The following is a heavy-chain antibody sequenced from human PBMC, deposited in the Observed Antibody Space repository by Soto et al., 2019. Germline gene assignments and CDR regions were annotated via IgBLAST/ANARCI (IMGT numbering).Heavy chain of an antibody. Sequence: SVKVSCKASGGTFSSYAISWVRQAPGQGLEWMGGIIPIFGTANYAQKSQGRVTITADKSTSTAYMELSSLRSEDTAVYYCARGGADYGKVDNSGRFDIWGQGTMVT. CDR3: ARGGADYGKVDNSGRFDI. J-gene: IGHJ3*02. D-gene: IGHD4-17*01. CDR2: IIPIFGTA. V-gene: IGHV1-69*06. CDR1: GGTFSSYA.